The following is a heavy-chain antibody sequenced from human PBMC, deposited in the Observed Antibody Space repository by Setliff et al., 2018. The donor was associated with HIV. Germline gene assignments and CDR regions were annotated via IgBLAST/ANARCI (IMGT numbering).Heavy chain of an antibody. CDR2: IKTSGRT. D-gene: IGHD3-10*01. CDR1: GRSIDDSY. V-gene: IGHV4-4*09. J-gene: IGHJ4*01. CDR3: ARLAEDYYDSGTWEVDY. Sequence: KTSETLSLTCSVSGRSIDDSYWSWIRQSPGKGPEWIGFIKTSGRTNYKPSLKSRVTISLDTSKNQFSLRLNSVTATDTAVYYCARLAEDYYDSGTWEVDYWAHGTLVTVSS.